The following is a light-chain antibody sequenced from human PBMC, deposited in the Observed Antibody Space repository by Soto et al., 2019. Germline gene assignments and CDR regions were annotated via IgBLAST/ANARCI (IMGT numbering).Light chain of an antibody. V-gene: IGKV3-11*01. CDR1: QRISSN. J-gene: IGKJ4*01. CDR3: QQRVDWLT. Sequence: EIVMTQSPAALSVSPGERATLSCRASQRISSNLAWFQQKPGQAPRLLIYDASNRVTGIPARFSGSGSGTDFTLTISSVEPEDFAVYYCQQRVDWLTFGGGTKVDIK. CDR2: DAS.